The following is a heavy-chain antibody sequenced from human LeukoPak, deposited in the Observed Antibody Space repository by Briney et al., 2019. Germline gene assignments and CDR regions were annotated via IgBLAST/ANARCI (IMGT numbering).Heavy chain of an antibody. CDR2: ISGSGGST. V-gene: IGHV3-23*01. J-gene: IGHJ4*02. CDR3: AKDLYDSYGSRFDY. D-gene: IGHD5-18*01. Sequence: GGSLRLSCAASGFTFSSYAMSWVRQAPGKGLEWVSAISGSGGSTYYADSVKGRFTISRDNSKNTLYLQMNSLRVEDTAAYYCAKDLYDSYGSRFDYWGQGTLVTVSS. CDR1: GFTFSSYA.